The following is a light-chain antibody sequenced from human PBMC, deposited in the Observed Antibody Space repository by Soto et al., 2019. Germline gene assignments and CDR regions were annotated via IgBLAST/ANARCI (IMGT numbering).Light chain of an antibody. Sequence: DIQMTQSPSSLSASVGDRVTISCRASQTIGMYLNWYQQKPGKAPKFLIYGASALQSGVSSRFSGSGSGTDFTLTISSLLPEDSATYYCQQSYSSPPTFGQGTMVEIK. CDR3: QQSYSSPPT. CDR2: GAS. J-gene: IGKJ1*01. V-gene: IGKV1-39*01. CDR1: QTIGMY.